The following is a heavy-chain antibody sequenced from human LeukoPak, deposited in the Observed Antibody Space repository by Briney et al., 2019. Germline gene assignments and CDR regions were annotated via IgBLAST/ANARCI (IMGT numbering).Heavy chain of an antibody. D-gene: IGHD1-7*01. J-gene: IGHJ4*02. CDR2: ISHSGST. CDR1: GGSISSYY. Sequence: SETLSLTCTVSGGSISSYYWSWIRQPPGKGLEWIGEISHSGSTNYNPSLKSRVTISVDTSKNQFSLKLSSVTAADTAVYYCARGLITGTSSLGYWGQGTLVTVSS. CDR3: ARGLITGTSSLGY. V-gene: IGHV4-34*01.